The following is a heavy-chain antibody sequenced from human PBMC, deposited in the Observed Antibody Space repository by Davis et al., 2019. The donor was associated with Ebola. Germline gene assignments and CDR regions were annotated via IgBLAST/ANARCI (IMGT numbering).Heavy chain of an antibody. Sequence: GESLKISCAASGFTFSSYWMSWVRQAPGKGLEWVANIKQDGSEKYYVDSVKGRFTISRDNAKNSLYLQMNSLRAEDTAVYYCARDLGAYDSSGYLWEVFDYWGQGTLVTVSS. CDR1: GFTFSSYW. V-gene: IGHV3-7*01. D-gene: IGHD3-22*01. J-gene: IGHJ4*02. CDR3: ARDLGAYDSSGYLWEVFDY. CDR2: IKQDGSEK.